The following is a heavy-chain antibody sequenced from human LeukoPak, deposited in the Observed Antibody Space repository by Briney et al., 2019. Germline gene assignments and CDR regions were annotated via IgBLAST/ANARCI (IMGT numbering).Heavy chain of an antibody. CDR3: ASGSGSYRTPYYYMDV. CDR2: IYSGGST. D-gene: IGHD3-10*01. V-gene: IGHV3-53*01. CDR1: GFTVSSNY. J-gene: IGHJ6*03. Sequence: QPGGSLRLSCAASGFTVSSNYMSWVRQAPGEGLEWVSVIYSGGSTYYADSVKGRFTISRDNSKNTLYLQMNSLRAEDTAVYYCASGSGSYRTPYYYMDVWGTGTTVTVSS.